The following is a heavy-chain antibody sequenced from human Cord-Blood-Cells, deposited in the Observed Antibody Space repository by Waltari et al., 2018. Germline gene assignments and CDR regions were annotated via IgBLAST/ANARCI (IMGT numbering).Heavy chain of an antibody. CDR2: IRSKANSYAT. CDR3: TRPHSSGFDY. D-gene: IGHD6-19*01. CDR1: GFPFRGPS. J-gene: IGHJ4*02. Sequence: EVQLVESGGGLVQPGGSLKLSCSASGFPFRGPSIPSVRQASGKGLEWGGRIRSKANSYATAYAASVKGRFTISRDDSKNTAYLQMNSLKTEDTAVYYCTRPHSSGFDYWGQGTLVTVSS. V-gene: IGHV3-73*02.